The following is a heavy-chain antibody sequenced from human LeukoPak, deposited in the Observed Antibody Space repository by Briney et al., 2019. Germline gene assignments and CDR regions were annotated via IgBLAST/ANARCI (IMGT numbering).Heavy chain of an antibody. V-gene: IGHV5-51*01. CDR3: ARHRILGYCSSTSCLIAFDI. CDR1: GYRFTSYW. Sequence: PGESLKISCKGSGYRFTSYWIGWVRQMPGKGLEWMGFIYPGDSDTRYSPSFQGHVTISADKSISTAYLQWSSLKASDTAMYYCARHRILGYCSSTSCLIAFDIWGQGTMVTVSS. D-gene: IGHD2-2*01. J-gene: IGHJ3*02. CDR2: IYPGDSDT.